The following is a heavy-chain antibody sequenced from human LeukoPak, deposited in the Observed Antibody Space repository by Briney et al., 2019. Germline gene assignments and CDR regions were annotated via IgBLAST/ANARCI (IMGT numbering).Heavy chain of an antibody. V-gene: IGHV3-15*01. Sequence: GGSLRLSCAASGFTFSNAWMSWVRQAPGKGLEWVGRIKSKTDGGTTDYAAPVKGRFTISRDDSKNTLYLQMNSLRAEDTAVYYCAKDLTGTTGDWGQGTLVTVSS. CDR2: IKSKTDGGTT. CDR1: GFTFSNAW. D-gene: IGHD1-7*01. J-gene: IGHJ4*02. CDR3: AKDLTGTTGD.